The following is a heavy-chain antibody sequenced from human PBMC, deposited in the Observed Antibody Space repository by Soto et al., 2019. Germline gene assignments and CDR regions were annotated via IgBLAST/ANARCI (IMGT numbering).Heavy chain of an antibody. CDR3: ARGYCSGGSCYWGVDY. D-gene: IGHD2-15*01. CDR1: GFTFSSYG. V-gene: IGHV3-33*01. Sequence: VQLVESGGGVVQPGRSLRLSCAASGFTFSSYGMHWVRQAPGKGLEWVAVIWYDGSNKYYADSVKGRFTISRDNSKNTLYLQMNSLRAEDTAVYYCARGYCSGGSCYWGVDYWGQGTLVTVSS. J-gene: IGHJ4*02. CDR2: IWYDGSNK.